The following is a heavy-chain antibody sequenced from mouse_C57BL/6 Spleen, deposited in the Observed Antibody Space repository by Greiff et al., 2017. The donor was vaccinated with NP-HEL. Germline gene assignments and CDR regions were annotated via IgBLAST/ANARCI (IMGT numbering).Heavy chain of an antibody. Sequence: VKLQESGPELVKPGASVKISCKASGYAFSSSWMNWVKQRPGKGLEWIGRIYPGDGDTNYNGKFKGKATLTADKSSSTAYMQLSSLTSEDSAVYFCANDPFAYWGQGTLVTVSA. V-gene: IGHV1-82*01. CDR3: ANDPFAY. J-gene: IGHJ3*01. CDR1: GYAFSSSW. CDR2: IYPGDGDT.